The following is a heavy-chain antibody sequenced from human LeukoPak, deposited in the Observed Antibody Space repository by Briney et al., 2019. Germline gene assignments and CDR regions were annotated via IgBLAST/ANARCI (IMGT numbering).Heavy chain of an antibody. V-gene: IGHV4-39*01. CDR2: IYYSGST. CDR1: GGSISSSSYY. Sequence: PSETLSLTCTVSGGSISSSSYYWGWIRQPPGKGLEWIGSIYYSGSTYYNPSLKSRVTISVDTSKNQFSLKLSPVTAADTAVYYCARPGIAYYDFWSGYYTDWFDPWGQGTLVTVSS. D-gene: IGHD3-3*01. CDR3: ARPGIAYYDFWSGYYTDWFDP. J-gene: IGHJ5*02.